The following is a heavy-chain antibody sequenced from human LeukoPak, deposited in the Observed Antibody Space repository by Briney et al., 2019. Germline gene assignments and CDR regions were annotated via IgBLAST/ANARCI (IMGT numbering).Heavy chain of an antibody. Sequence: PSETLSLTCAVYGGSFSGYYWSWIRQPPGKGLEWIGYIYYSGSTNYNPSLKSRVTISVDTSKNQFSLKLSSVTAADTAVYYCARVQTGYSSSWYLYYMDVWGKGTTVTVSS. J-gene: IGHJ6*03. CDR2: IYYSGST. CDR1: GGSFSGYY. CDR3: ARVQTGYSSSWYLYYMDV. V-gene: IGHV4-59*01. D-gene: IGHD6-13*01.